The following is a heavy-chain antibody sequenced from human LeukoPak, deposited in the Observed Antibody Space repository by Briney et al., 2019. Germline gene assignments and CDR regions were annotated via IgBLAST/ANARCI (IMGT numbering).Heavy chain of an antibody. J-gene: IGHJ6*02. V-gene: IGHV3-30-3*01. CDR2: VSYDGSKE. CDR1: GFTFTYYS. Sequence: GGSLRLSCAASGFTFTYYSMHWVRQAPGKGLEWVAVVSYDGSKENYGDSVKGRFTISRDNSQNTMYLQMNSLKFDDSAVYYCARGGTARHYYYYGMDVWGQGTTVTVSS. CDR3: ARGGTARHYYYYGMDV.